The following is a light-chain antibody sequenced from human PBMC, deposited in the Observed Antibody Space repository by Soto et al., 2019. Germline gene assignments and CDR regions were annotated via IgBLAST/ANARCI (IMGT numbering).Light chain of an antibody. Sequence: EIVLTQSPGTLSLSPGERATLSCRASQSVSSSYLAWYQQKPGQAPRLLIYGASSRATGIPDRFSGSGSGTDFTLTISRLEHEDCAVYYCQQYGISLYTFGQGTKLDIK. CDR1: QSVSSSY. CDR3: QQYGISLYT. V-gene: IGKV3-20*01. CDR2: GAS. J-gene: IGKJ2*01.